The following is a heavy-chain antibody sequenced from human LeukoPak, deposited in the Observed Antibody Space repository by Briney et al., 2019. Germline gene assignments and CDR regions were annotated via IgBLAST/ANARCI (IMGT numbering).Heavy chain of an antibody. CDR2: ISYDGNKK. Sequence: GRSLRLSCAASGFTFSNYGIHWVRQAPGRGLEWVAVISYDGNKKYYADSVKGRFTISRDNSKNTLYLQMNTLRAEDTAVYYCARDYGDYVFDYWGQGTLVTVSS. V-gene: IGHV3-30*03. CDR1: GFTFSNYG. CDR3: ARDYGDYVFDY. J-gene: IGHJ4*02. D-gene: IGHD4-17*01.